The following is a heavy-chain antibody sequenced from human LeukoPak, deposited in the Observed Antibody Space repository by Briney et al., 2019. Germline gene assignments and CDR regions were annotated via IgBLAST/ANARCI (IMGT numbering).Heavy chain of an antibody. CDR3: ARGPRFGDPITYYYYYMDV. CDR1: GYTFTSYD. Sequence: ASVTLSCTASGYTFTSYDINWVRQATGQGLEWMGWMNPNSGNTGYAQKFQGRVTITRNTSISTAYMELSSLRSEDTAVYYCARGPRFGDPITYYYYYMDVWGKGTTVTVSS. V-gene: IGHV1-8*03. J-gene: IGHJ6*03. D-gene: IGHD3-10*01. CDR2: MNPNSGNT.